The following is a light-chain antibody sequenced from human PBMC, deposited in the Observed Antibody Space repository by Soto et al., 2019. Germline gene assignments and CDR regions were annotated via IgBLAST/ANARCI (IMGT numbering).Light chain of an antibody. CDR1: PSVSNS. CDR3: QHYASSGWT. V-gene: IGKV3-11*01. CDR2: DAS. Sequence: ESVLTQSPATLSLSPGERATLSCRASPSVSNSLAWYQHKPGQAPRLLIYDASNRATGVPTRFSGSGSGTDFTLTISSLEPEDFAVYYCQHYASSGWTFGQGTKVDIK. J-gene: IGKJ1*01.